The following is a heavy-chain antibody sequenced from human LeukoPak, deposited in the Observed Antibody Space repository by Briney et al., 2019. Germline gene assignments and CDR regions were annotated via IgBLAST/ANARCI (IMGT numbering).Heavy chain of an antibody. CDR1: GGSISSYY. D-gene: IGHD3-3*01. CDR3: AHYYDSNWFDP. J-gene: IGHJ5*02. V-gene: IGHV4-4*07. CDR2: IYTSGST. Sequence: PSETLSLTCTVSGGSISSYYWSWIRQPAGKGLEWIGRIYTSGSTNYNPSLRSRVTMSVDTSKNQFSLKLSSVTAADTAVYYCAHYYDSNWFDPWGQGTLVTVSS.